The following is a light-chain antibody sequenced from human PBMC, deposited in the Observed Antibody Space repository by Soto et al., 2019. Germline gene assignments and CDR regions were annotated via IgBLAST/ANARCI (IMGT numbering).Light chain of an antibody. CDR3: QHYGSSLIT. J-gene: IGKJ5*01. Sequence: EIVLTQPPGTLSLSPGEGATLSCRASQIISSDYLAWYQQKTGQPPRLLIYRASSRAAGIPDRFSGSGSGTDFTLTISRLEPEDFAVYSCQHYGSSLITFGQGTRLEIK. CDR2: RAS. V-gene: IGKV3-20*01. CDR1: QIISSDY.